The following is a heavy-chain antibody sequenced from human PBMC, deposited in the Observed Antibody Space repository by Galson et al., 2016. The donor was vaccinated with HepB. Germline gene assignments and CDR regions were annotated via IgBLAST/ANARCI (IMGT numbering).Heavy chain of an antibody. V-gene: IGHV1-24*01. J-gene: IGHJ4*02. CDR1: GYTLTEVS. CDR2: SDPEDGET. CDR3: AIEYSSGRDLDH. Sequence: SVKVSCKVSGYTLTEVSMHWVRQAPGKGLEWMGRSDPEDGETIYAQNFQGRVTMTEDTSTDSAYMELSSLRSEDTAMYYCAIEYSSGRDLDHWGQGTLVTVSS. D-gene: IGHD6-19*01.